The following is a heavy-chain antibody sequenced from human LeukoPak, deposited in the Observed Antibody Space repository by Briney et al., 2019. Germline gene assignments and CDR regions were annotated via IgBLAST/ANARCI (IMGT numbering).Heavy chain of an antibody. Sequence: SVKVSCKASGGTFSSYAISWVRQAPGQGLEWMGGIIPIFGTANYAQKFQGRVTITTDESTSTAYMELSSLRSEDTAVYYCAREDRYYYDISGYYQHWGQGTLVTVSS. J-gene: IGHJ1*01. CDR1: GGTFSSYA. D-gene: IGHD3-22*01. V-gene: IGHV1-69*05. CDR3: AREDRYYYDISGYYQH. CDR2: IIPIFGTA.